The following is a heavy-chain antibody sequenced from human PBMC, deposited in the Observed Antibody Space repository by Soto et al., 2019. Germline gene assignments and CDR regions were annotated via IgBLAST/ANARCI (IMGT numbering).Heavy chain of an antibody. D-gene: IGHD3-10*02. J-gene: IGHJ4*02. Sequence: GGSLRLCCAASGFTFSSYAMSWVRQAPGKGLEWVSAISGSGGSTYYADSVKGRFTISRDNSKNTLYLQMDSLRAEDTAVYYCAKARFRDSTMFLLHYWGQGTMVTVSS. CDR1: GFTFSSYA. CDR3: AKARFRDSTMFLLHY. CDR2: ISGSGGST. V-gene: IGHV3-23*01.